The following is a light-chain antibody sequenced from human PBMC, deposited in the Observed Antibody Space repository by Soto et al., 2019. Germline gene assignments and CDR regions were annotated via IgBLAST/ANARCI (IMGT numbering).Light chain of an antibody. CDR3: QSFDSSLSGFVA. V-gene: IGLV1-40*01. J-gene: IGLJ2*01. CDR2: ANT. Sequence: QSVLTQPPSVSGAPGQRVTISCTGTGSNIGAGYDIHWYQQFPGTAPKLLIYANTHRPSGVPDRFSGFKSGTSASLAISGLQAVDEADYYCQSFDSSLSGFVAFGGGTKVTVL. CDR1: GSNIGAGYD.